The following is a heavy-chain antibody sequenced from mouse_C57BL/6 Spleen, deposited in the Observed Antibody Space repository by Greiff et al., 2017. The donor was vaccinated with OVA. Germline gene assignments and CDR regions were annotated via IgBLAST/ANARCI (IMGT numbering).Heavy chain of an antibody. CDR1: GYSFTGYY. CDR3: ARSGAYYSNYDYFDG. D-gene: IGHD2-5*01. J-gene: IGHJ2*01. Sequence: VQLQQSGPELVKPGASVKISCKASGYSFTGYYMNWVKQSPEKSLEWIGEINPSTGGTTYNQKFKAKATLTVDKSSSTAYMQLKSLTSEDSAVYYCARSGAYYSNYDYFDGWGQGTTLTVSS. V-gene: IGHV1-42*01. CDR2: INPSTGGT.